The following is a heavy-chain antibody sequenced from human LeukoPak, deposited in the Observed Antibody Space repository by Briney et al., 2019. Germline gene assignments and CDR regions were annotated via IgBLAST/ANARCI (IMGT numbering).Heavy chain of an antibody. CDR2: ISSSSSTI. V-gene: IGHV3-48*01. J-gene: IGHJ3*02. CDR1: GFTFSSYS. D-gene: IGHD3-10*01. CDR3: ARERITMVRGVTNAFDI. Sequence: GGSLRLSCAASGFTFSSYSMNWVRQAPGKGLEWVSYISSSSSTIYYADSVKGRFTISRDNAKNSLYLQMNSLRAEGTAVYYCARERITMVRGVTNAFDIWGQGTMVTVSS.